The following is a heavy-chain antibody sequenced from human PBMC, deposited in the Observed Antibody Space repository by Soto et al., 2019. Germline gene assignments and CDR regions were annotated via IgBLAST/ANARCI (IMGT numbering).Heavy chain of an antibody. V-gene: IGHV3-21*01. Sequence: GGSLRLSCVASGFDLTSSMMNWVRQAPGKGLEWVASISVSGKDTFYRHSAKGRFAISRDSAGTSLFLRMDSVKVEDTAVYHCARVHLVAGSAFYCAMDVWGPGTAVTVSS. D-gene: IGHD6-6*01. CDR2: ISVSGKDT. J-gene: IGHJ6*02. CDR3: ARVHLVAGSAFYCAMDV. CDR1: GFDLTSSM.